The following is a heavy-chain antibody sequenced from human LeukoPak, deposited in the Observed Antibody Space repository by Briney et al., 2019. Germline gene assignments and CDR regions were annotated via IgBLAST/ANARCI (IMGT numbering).Heavy chain of an antibody. CDR1: GGSISSYY. CDR3: ARHKSYCGGDCYPGDFDL. V-gene: IGHV4-59*08. CDR2: IYYSGST. D-gene: IGHD2-21*02. Sequence: PSETLSLTCTVSGGSISSYYWSWIRQPPGKGLEWIGYIYYSGSTNYNPSLKSRVTISVDTSKNQFSLKLSSVTAADTAVYYCARHKSYCGGDCYPGDFDLWGRGTLVTVSS. J-gene: IGHJ2*01.